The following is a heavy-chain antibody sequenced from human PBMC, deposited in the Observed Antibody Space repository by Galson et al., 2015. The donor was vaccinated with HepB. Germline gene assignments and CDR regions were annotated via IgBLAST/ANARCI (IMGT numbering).Heavy chain of an antibody. CDR2: ISYDGNIK. CDR3: CSSRRTGPRGRHLDY. J-gene: IGHJ4*02. CDR1: GFTFTSYS. V-gene: IGHV3-30-3*01. D-gene: IGHD2-15*01. Sequence: SLRLSCAASGFTFTSYSMHWVRQAPGKGLDWVAVISYDGNIKYYADSVKGRFTISRDNSKDTLYLQMNSLRTEVTAVYYCCSSRRTGPRGRHLDYWGQGTLVTVPS.